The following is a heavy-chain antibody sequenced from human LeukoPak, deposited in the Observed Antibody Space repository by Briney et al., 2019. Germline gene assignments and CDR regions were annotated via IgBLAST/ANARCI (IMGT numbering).Heavy chain of an antibody. D-gene: IGHD5-18*01. CDR2: VSGSGGST. CDR3: AKGAASRGYTYVAN. Sequence: PGGSLRLSCAASAFTFRPYAMIWVRLAPGKGLEWVSTVSGSGGSTYYADSVKGRFTISRDNSNNTLYLEMNSLRAEDTAVYYCAKGAASRGYTYVANWGQGTLVTVSS. V-gene: IGHV3-23*01. CDR1: AFTFRPYA. J-gene: IGHJ4*02.